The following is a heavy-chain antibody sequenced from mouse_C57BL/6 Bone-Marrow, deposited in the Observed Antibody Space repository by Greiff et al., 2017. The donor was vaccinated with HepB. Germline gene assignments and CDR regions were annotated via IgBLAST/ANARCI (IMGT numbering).Heavy chain of an antibody. CDR2: IDPSDSYT. CDR3: AREGIYYGNYGVAY. V-gene: IGHV1-50*01. CDR1: GYTFTSYW. J-gene: IGHJ3*01. Sequence: VQLQQPGAELVKPGASVKLSCKASGYTFTSYWMQWVKQRPGQGLEWIGEIDPSDSYTNYNQKFKGKATLTVDTSSSTAYMQLSSLTSEDSAVYYCAREGIYYGNYGVAYWGQGTLVTVSA. D-gene: IGHD2-1*01.